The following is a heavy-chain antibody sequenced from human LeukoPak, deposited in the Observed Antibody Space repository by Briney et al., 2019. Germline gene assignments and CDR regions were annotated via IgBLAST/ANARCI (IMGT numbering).Heavy chain of an antibody. D-gene: IGHD4-23*01. CDR3: ARQGYGGNSQGAADY. V-gene: IGHV1-18*01. Sequence: GASVRVSCKASGYTFTSYDFSWVRQAPGQGLEWMGWISAYNGNTNYAQILQGRLTMTTDTSTSTAYMELRSLRSDDTAMYYCARQGYGGNSQGAADYWGQGTLVTVSS. CDR1: GYTFTSYD. CDR2: ISAYNGNT. J-gene: IGHJ4*02.